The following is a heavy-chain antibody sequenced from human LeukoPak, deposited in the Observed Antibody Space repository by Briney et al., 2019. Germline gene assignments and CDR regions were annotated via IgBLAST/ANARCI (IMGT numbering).Heavy chain of an antibody. CDR1: GFTFSGSA. J-gene: IGHJ4*02. Sequence: GRSQRLSCTASGFTFSGSAMHWVRQAPGKGLEWVALISSDAKNKYYVDSVKGRFTISRDNSKNTVYLEMNSLRVEDTALYFCARDGLYQDSDGFDSESFDYWGQGTLVTVSS. V-gene: IGHV3-30*04. CDR2: ISSDAKNK. CDR3: ARDGLYQDSDGFDSESFDY. D-gene: IGHD2-2*01.